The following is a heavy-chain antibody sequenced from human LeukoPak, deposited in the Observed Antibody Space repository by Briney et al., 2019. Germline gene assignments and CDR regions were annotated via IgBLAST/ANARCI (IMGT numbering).Heavy chain of an antibody. CDR3: SRGWLQQGFDY. CDR2: IYYSGST. Sequence: PSETLSLTCTVSGGSISSYYWSWIRQPPGKGLEWIGYIYYSGSTNYNPSPKSRVTISVDTSKNQFSLQLNSVTPEDTAVYYCSRGWLQQGFDYWGQGTLVTVSS. J-gene: IGHJ4*02. V-gene: IGHV4-59*12. D-gene: IGHD5-24*01. CDR1: GGSISSYY.